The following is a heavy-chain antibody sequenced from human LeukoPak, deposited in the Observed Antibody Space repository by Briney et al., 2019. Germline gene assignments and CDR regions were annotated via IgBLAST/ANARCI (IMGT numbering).Heavy chain of an antibody. V-gene: IGHV3-13*01. CDR1: GFTFSDYD. CDR2: IGTAGDT. Sequence: GGSLRLSCAASGFTFSDYDMHWVRQARGKGLEWVSAIGTAGDTYYTGSVKGRFTISRENAKNSLYLQMNSLRAGDTAVYYCARVAKERVGGVYYFDYWGQGTLVIVSS. CDR3: ARVAKERVGGVYYFDY. J-gene: IGHJ4*02. D-gene: IGHD1-1*01.